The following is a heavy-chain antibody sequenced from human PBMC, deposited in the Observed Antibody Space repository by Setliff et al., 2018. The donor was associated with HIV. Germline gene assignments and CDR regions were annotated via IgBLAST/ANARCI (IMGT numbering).Heavy chain of an antibody. Sequence: ETLSLTCTVSGGSISSYSWSWIRQPPGKGVEWIGYIYTSGSTNYNPSLKSRVTISVDTSENQFSLKLTSVTAADTAMYFCARDATSEGYMDVWGKGTTVTVSS. CDR2: IYTSGST. J-gene: IGHJ6*03. CDR3: ARDATSEGYMDV. V-gene: IGHV4-4*08. CDR1: GGSISSYS.